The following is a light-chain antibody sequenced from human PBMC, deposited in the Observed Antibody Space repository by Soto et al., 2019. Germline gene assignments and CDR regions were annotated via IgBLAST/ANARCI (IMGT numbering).Light chain of an antibody. CDR1: QSISSW. CDR3: QQYNTSPWT. V-gene: IGKV1-5*01. CDR2: DAS. J-gene: IGKJ1*01. Sequence: DIQMTQSPSTLSASVGDRVTITCRASQSISSWLAWYQQKPGKAPKLLIYDASSLESGVPSRFSGSGSGTEFTLTISSLQPDDFATYYCQQYNTSPWTFALGTKVDVK.